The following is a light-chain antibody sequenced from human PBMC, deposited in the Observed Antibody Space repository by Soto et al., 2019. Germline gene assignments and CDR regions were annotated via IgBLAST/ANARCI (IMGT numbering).Light chain of an antibody. CDR3: FSFTTDWTHV. Sequence: QSVLTQPASVSGSPGQSITISCTGTSSDVGAYNYVSWFQQHPGKAPTLIISEVSNRPSGVSNRFSGSKSGNAASLTLSGLQAEDEADYFCFSFTTDWTHVFGTGTKVTVL. CDR1: SSDVGAYNY. J-gene: IGLJ1*01. V-gene: IGLV2-14*01. CDR2: EVS.